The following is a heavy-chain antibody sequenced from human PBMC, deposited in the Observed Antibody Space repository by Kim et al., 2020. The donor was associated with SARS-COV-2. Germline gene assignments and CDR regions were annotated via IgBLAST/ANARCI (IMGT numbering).Heavy chain of an antibody. CDR1: GGSFSGYY. J-gene: IGHJ6*02. CDR3: SRGGRGSYVTGLGFYYYYYGMDV. V-gene: IGHV4-34*01. D-gene: IGHD5-18*01. Sequence: SETLSLTCAVYGGSFSGYYWSWIRQPPGKGLEWIGEINHSGSTNYNPSLKSRVTISVDKSKNQFSLKLSSVTAADTAVYYWSRGGRGSYVTGLGFYYYYYGMDVWGQATTVNVSS. CDR2: INHSGST.